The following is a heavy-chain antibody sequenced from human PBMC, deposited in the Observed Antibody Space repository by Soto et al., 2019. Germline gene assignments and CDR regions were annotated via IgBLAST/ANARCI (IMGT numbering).Heavy chain of an antibody. CDR3: ARVDCSSTSCYKVDY. D-gene: IGHD2-2*02. Sequence: SETLSLTCTVSGGSISSGGYYWSWIRQHPGKGLEWIGYIYYSGSTYYNPSLESRVTISVDTSKNQFSLKLSSVTAADTAVYYCARVDCSSTSCYKVDYWGQGTLVTVSS. V-gene: IGHV4-31*03. CDR1: GGSISSGGYY. J-gene: IGHJ4*02. CDR2: IYYSGST.